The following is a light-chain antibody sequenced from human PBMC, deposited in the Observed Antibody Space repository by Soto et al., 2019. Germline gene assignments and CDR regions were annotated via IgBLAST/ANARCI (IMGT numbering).Light chain of an antibody. CDR2: EVS. CDR3: SSYTSINTVV. Sequence: QSALTQPASVSGSPGQSITISCTGTSSDVGGYNFVSWYQHHPGKAPKLMIYEVSNRPAVLSTRFSSSKSGHTSSLTISGLQAEDEAYYYCSSYTSINTVVFGGGTKVTVL. CDR1: SSDVGGYNF. V-gene: IGLV2-14*01. J-gene: IGLJ2*01.